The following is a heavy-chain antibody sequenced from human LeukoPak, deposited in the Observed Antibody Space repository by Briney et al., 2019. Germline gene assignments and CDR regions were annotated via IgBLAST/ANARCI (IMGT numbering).Heavy chain of an antibody. J-gene: IGHJ6*03. Sequence: PGGTLRLSCAASGFTFSSHGMNWVRQAPGKGLEWVSGISPSGGITYYTDSVKGRFTISRDNSKNTLYLQMNSLRAEDTAVYYCAKDGKRRTSITMVRGVTSYYYYYMDVWGKGTTVTISS. CDR2: ISPSGGIT. CDR1: GFTFSSHG. D-gene: IGHD3-10*01. V-gene: IGHV3-23*01. CDR3: AKDGKRRTSITMVRGVTSYYYYYMDV.